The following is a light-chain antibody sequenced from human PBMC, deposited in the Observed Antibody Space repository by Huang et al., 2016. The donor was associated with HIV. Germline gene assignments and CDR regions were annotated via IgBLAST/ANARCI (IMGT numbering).Light chain of an antibody. J-gene: IGKJ5*01. CDR2: EFS. CDR3: MQGIHLLGIT. Sequence: DIVMTQTPLSLSVTPGQPASISCKSSQSLLHSDGKTYLYWYLQKPGQSPQLLMYEFSSRFSGVPDRFSGSGSGTDFTLEISRVEAEDVGVYYCMQGIHLLGITFGQGTRLEI. V-gene: IGKV2-29*02. CDR1: QSLLHSDGKTY.